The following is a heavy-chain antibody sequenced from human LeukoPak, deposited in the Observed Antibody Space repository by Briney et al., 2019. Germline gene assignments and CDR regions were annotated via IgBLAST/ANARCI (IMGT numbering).Heavy chain of an antibody. CDR1: GGCISSYY. V-gene: IGHV4-59*01. J-gene: IGHJ6*04. CDR2: IYYSGST. D-gene: IGHD2-2*01. CDR3: ARVWPYCSSTSCTPGGMDV. Sequence: SETLSLTCTVSGGCISSYYWSWIRQPPGKGLEWIGYIYYSGSTNYNPSLKSRVTISVDTSKNQFSLKLSSVTAADTAVYYCARVWPYCSSTSCTPGGMDVWGKGTTVTVSS.